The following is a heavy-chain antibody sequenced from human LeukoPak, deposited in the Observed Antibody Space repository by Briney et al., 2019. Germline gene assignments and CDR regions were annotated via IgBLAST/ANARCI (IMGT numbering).Heavy chain of an antibody. CDR2: ISGSGGST. CDR3: AKAENILLAFDI. D-gene: IGHD2/OR15-2a*01. Sequence: PGGSLRLSCAASGFTFSSYVMSWVRQAPGKGLEWVSAISGSGGSTYYADSVKGRFTISRDSSKNTLYLQMNSLRAEDTAVYYCAKAENILLAFDIWGQGTMVTVSS. J-gene: IGHJ3*02. CDR1: GFTFSSYV. V-gene: IGHV3-23*01.